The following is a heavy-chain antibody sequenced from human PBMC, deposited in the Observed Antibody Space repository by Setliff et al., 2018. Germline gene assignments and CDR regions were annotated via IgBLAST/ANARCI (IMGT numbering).Heavy chain of an antibody. D-gene: IGHD4-17*01. CDR1: GGSIRNYY. Sequence: PSETLSLTCTVSGGSIRNYYWSWIRQPPGKGLEWIGGINHSGGINYNPSLKSRVTISLDQSMSQFSLKVTSVSAADTAIYYCARAVRGYYDFYYMDAWDKGATVTVSS. CDR2: INHSGGI. J-gene: IGHJ6*03. CDR3: ARAVRGYYDFYYMDA. V-gene: IGHV4-59*12.